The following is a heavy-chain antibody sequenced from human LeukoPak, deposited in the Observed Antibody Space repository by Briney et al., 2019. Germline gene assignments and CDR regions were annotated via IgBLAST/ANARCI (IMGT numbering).Heavy chain of an antibody. CDR2: MNPNSGNT. CDR3: ARADVEIATNFGY. D-gene: IGHD5-24*01. J-gene: IGHJ4*02. CDR1: GYTFTSYD. V-gene: IGHV1-8*01. Sequence: ASVKVSCKASGYTFTSYDINWVRQATGQGLEWMGWMNPNSGNTGYAQKFQGRVTMTRNTSISTAYMELSSLRSEDTAVYYCARADVEIATNFGYWAQGTLVTVSS.